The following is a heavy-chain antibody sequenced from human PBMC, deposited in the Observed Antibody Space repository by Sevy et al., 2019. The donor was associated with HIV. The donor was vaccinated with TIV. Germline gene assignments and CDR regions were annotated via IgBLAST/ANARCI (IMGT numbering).Heavy chain of an antibody. Sequence: ASVKVSCKASGYTFTGYYMHWVRQAPGQGLEWMGWINPNSGGTNYAQKFQGRVTMTRDTSSSTANMELSRLRSDDTAVYYCARAYFIGYCYDSSGYLDYWGQGTLVTVSS. CDR3: ARAYFIGYCYDSSGYLDY. D-gene: IGHD3-22*01. CDR1: GYTFTGYY. CDR2: INPNSGGT. V-gene: IGHV1-2*02. J-gene: IGHJ4*02.